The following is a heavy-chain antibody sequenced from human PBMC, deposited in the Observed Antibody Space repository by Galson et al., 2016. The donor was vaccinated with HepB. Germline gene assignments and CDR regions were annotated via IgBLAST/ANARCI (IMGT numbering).Heavy chain of an antibody. CDR2: IIPIVSAT. J-gene: IGHJ3*01. Sequence: QSGAEVKKPGSSVKVSCKASGDTLSTYGFSWVRQAPGQALEWVGGIIPIVSATRHADNFQGRVTIPAEESTATVYLELHRLTSEDTAVYFCARDRNKTIPFDAFGSWGQGTMVTVSP. D-gene: IGHD1/OR15-1a*01. CDR3: ARDRNKTIPFDAFGS. V-gene: IGHV1-69*13. CDR1: GDTLSTYG.